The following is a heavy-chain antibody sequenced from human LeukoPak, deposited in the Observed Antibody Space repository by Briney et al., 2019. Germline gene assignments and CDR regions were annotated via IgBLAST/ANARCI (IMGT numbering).Heavy chain of an antibody. Sequence: SETLSLTCTVSGGFIRSGNYHWSWIRQPAGKGLEWIGRINTRGSTNYNPSLKSRVTISVDTSKNQFSLKLSSVTAADTAVYYCARDTTWGGWFGELSHAFDIWGQGTMVTVSS. CDR1: GGFIRSGNYH. CDR3: ARDTTWGGWFGELSHAFDI. CDR2: INTRGST. V-gene: IGHV4-61*02. D-gene: IGHD3-10*01. J-gene: IGHJ3*02.